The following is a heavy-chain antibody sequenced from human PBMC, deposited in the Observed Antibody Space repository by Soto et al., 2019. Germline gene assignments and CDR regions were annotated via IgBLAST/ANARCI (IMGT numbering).Heavy chain of an antibody. CDR3: ARDNDRRQLGGNYGSILDV. CDR1: GVTFSSSA. D-gene: IGHD1-7*01. V-gene: IGHV1-69*12. Sequence: QVQLVQSGAEMKEPGSSVKVSCKTSGVTFSSSAISWLRQAPGQGLEWMGGIIPLFRTQDYAQKFQGRVTIAADESTSTAYRELSSRRSEDTAVYSCARDNDRRQLGGNYGSILDVWGQGTTIPVSS. CDR2: IIPLFRTQ. J-gene: IGHJ6*02.